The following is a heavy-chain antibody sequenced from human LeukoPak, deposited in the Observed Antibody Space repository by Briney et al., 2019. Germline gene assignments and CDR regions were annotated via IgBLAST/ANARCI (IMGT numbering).Heavy chain of an antibody. V-gene: IGHV4-39*01. CDR3: ARLWSSGWLDY. Sequence: PSETLSLTCTVSGGSISSSSYYWGWIRQPPGKGLEWIGSFYYSGSSSYNPSLKSRVTIPVDTSKNQFSLKLTSVTAADTAVYYCARLWSSGWLDYWGQGTLVSVSS. D-gene: IGHD6-19*01. J-gene: IGHJ4*02. CDR1: GGSISSSSYY. CDR2: FYYSGSS.